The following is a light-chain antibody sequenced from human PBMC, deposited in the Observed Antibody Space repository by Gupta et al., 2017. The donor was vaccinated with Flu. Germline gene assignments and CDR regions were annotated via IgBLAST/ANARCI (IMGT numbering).Light chain of an antibody. CDR1: SSNIGSNY. CDR2: RNN. J-gene: IGLJ1*01. Sequence: QSVLTQPPSASGTPGQRVTISCSGSSSNIGSNYVYWYQQLPGTAPKLLIYRNNQRPSGVPDRVSGSKSGTSASLAISGLRSEDEADYYCAAWDDSLSGPHYVFGTGTKVTVL. V-gene: IGLV1-47*01. CDR3: AAWDDSLSGPHYV.